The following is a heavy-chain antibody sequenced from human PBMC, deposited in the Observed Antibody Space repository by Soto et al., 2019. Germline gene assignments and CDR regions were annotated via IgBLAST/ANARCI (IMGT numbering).Heavy chain of an antibody. CDR1: GGSISKFY. D-gene: IGHD4-17*01. CDR3: VRDGSKTLRDWFDP. Sequence: QVQLQESGPGLVKPSETLSLTCSVSGGSISKFYWSWIRKTAGKGLEWMGRVYATGTTDYNPSLRSRVAMSVDISKKTFSLRLTSVTVADTGVYYCVRDGSKTLRDWFDPWGQGKLVTVSS. V-gene: IGHV4-4*07. CDR2: VYATGTT. J-gene: IGHJ5*02.